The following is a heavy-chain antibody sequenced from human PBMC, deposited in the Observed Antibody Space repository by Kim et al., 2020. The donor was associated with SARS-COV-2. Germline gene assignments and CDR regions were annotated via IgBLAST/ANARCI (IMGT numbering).Heavy chain of an antibody. CDR2: ISWNSGSI. CDR3: AKDVDSSDWYAFDY. CDR1: GFTFDDYA. Sequence: GGSLRLSCAASGFTFDDYAMHWVRQAPGKGLEWVSGISWNSGSIGYADSVKGRFTISRDNAKNSLYLQMNSLRAEDTALYYCAKDVDSSDWYAFDYWGQG. V-gene: IGHV3-9*01. J-gene: IGHJ4*02. D-gene: IGHD6-19*01.